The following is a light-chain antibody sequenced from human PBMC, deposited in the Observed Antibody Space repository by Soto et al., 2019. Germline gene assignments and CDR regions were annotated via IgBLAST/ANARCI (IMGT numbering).Light chain of an antibody. CDR2: DVS. Sequence: QSALTQPASVSGSPGQSITISCTGTSSDVGGYNFVYWYQQHPGTAPKLMIYDVSNRPSGVSNRFSGSKSGNTASLTISGLQPEDEADYYCSSYTSSSTVVFGGGTKLTVL. J-gene: IGLJ2*01. CDR1: SSDVGGYNF. CDR3: SSYTSSSTVV. V-gene: IGLV2-14*01.